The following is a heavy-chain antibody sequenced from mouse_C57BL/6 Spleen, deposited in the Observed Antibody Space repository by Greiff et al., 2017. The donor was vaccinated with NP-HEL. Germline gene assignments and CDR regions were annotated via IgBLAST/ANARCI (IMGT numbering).Heavy chain of an antibody. V-gene: IGHV1-15*01. CDR3: TRTRPGAWFAY. CDR1: GYTFTDYE. D-gene: IGHD4-1*01. Sequence: VKLMESGAELVRPGASVTLSCKASGYTFTDYEMHWVKQTPVHGLEWIGAIDPETGGTAYNQKFKGKAILTADKSSSTAYMELRSLTSEDSAVYYCTRTRPGAWFAYWGQGTLVTVSA. J-gene: IGHJ3*01. CDR2: IDPETGGT.